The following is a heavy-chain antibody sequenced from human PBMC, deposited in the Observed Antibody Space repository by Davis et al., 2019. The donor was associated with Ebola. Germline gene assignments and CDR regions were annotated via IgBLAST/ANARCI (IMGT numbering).Heavy chain of an antibody. D-gene: IGHD2-8*01. V-gene: IGHV1-18*04. CDR1: GYTFTSYG. J-gene: IGHJ6*04. CDR2: IIPVVDTK. CDR3: ARAIVLMVYAIPSNGMDV. Sequence: ASVKVSCKASGYTFTSYGISWVRQAPGQGLEWMGRIIPVVDTKDYAQKFQGRVTLTADKATNTAYMELSRLRSDDTAVYYCARAIVLMVYAIPSNGMDVWGKGTTVTVSS.